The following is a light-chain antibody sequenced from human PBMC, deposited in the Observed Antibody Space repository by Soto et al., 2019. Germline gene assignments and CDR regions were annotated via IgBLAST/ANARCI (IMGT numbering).Light chain of an antibody. CDR1: QSVSSSY. Sequence: EIVLTQSPGTLSLSPGERATLSCRASQSVSSSYLAWYQQKPGQAPRLLIYGASSRATGIPDRFSGRGSGTDFTLTISRLEPEDSAVYYCQQYYSSPDTFGQGTKLEIK. J-gene: IGKJ2*01. CDR3: QQYYSSPDT. CDR2: GAS. V-gene: IGKV3-20*01.